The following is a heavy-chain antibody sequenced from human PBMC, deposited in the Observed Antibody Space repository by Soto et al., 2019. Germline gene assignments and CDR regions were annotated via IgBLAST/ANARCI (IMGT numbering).Heavy chain of an antibody. Sequence: SETLSLTCTVSGGSISSGGYYWSWIRQHPGKGLEWIGYIYYSGSTYYSPSFQGQVTISHDKSINTAFLQWTSLQASDSAMYYCARGGAAYGLDYWGQGTLVTVSS. CDR3: ARGGAAYGLDY. V-gene: IGHV4-31*01. CDR1: GGSISSGGYY. J-gene: IGHJ4*02. D-gene: IGHD3-10*01. CDR2: IYYSGST.